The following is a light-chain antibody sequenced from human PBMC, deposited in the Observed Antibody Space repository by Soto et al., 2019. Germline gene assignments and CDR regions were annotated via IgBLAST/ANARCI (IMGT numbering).Light chain of an antibody. CDR3: HQFNNWQT. Sequence: EIVMTQSPATLSVSVGERATLSCRASQSVGTRLAWYQQTPGQAPRLLIYGASTRATGLPARFSGSGSGTEFNLTISSLQSEDVGIYYCHQFNNWQTFGQGTKVEI. V-gene: IGKV3-15*01. CDR2: GAS. J-gene: IGKJ1*01. CDR1: QSVGTR.